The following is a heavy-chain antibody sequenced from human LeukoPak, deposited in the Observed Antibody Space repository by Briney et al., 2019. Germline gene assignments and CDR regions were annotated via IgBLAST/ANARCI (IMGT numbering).Heavy chain of an antibody. CDR2: IYYSGTT. CDR1: GGSISSYY. V-gene: IGHV4-59*08. Sequence: PSETLSLTCTVSGGSISSYYWSWIRQPPGKGLEWIGYIYYSGTTNYNPSLKSRVTISLDTSKNQFSLKLSSVTAADTAVYYCAGHHPRNTVDFWGQGTLVTVSS. J-gene: IGHJ4*02. D-gene: IGHD2/OR15-2a*01. CDR3: AGHHPRNTVDF.